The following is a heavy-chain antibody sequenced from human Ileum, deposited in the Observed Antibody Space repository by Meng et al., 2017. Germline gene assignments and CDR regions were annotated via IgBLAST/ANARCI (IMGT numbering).Heavy chain of an antibody. V-gene: IGHV2-5*02. Sequence: QTTLKRSGPTLVQPTQTLMLTCTLSGFSVTTDGVGVGWIRQPPGKALEWLALIYWDDDTRYSPSLKHRLTITKDTSKNQVVPTMTDMDPVDTATYYCAHKREETTVNYFDYWGQGTLVTVSS. CDR3: AHKREETTVNYFDY. CDR2: IYWDDDT. D-gene: IGHD4-17*01. CDR1: GFSVTTDGVG. J-gene: IGHJ4*02.